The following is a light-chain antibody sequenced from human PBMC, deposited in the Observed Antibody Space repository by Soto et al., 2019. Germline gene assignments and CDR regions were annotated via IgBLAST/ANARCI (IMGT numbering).Light chain of an antibody. J-gene: IGKJ4*01. CDR2: KTS. Sequence: DIQMTQSPSTLSASVGDRVTITCRASQSIDSWLAWYQQKPGTAPKLLIYKTSNLESGVPSRFSGSGSGTEFSLTISSLQPDDGATYYCQQYKSFSLTFGGGTRVEVK. V-gene: IGKV1-5*03. CDR1: QSIDSW. CDR3: QQYKSFSLT.